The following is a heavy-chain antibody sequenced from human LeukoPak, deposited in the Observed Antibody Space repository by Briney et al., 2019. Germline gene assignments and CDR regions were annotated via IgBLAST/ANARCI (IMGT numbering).Heavy chain of an antibody. J-gene: IGHJ6*02. D-gene: IGHD1-1*01. CDR3: ARGTRTTATTYGMDV. Sequence: LSGRSLRLPCAASGFTFSDHYMDWVRQAPGKGLEWVGRIRNKANSYTTEYAASVRGRFTISREDSKNSVYLQMNSLKTEDTAVYYCARGTRTTATTYGMDVWGQGTTVTVSS. CDR1: GFTFSDHY. CDR2: IRNKANSYTT. V-gene: IGHV3-72*01.